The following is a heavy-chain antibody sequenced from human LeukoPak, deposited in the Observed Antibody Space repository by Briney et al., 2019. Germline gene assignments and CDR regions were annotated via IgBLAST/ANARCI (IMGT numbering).Heavy chain of an antibody. CDR3: ARGKRYSSSWFYNRFDP. CDR1: GFTFSRDS. J-gene: IGHJ5*02. D-gene: IGHD6-13*01. Sequence: GGSLRLSCAASGFTFSRDSMNWVRQAPGKGLEWISYISRDSSIIYYADSVKGRFTISRDNSKNTLYLQMNSLRAGDTAVYYCARGKRYSSSWFYNRFDPWGQGTLVTVSS. CDR2: ISRDSSII. V-gene: IGHV3-48*01.